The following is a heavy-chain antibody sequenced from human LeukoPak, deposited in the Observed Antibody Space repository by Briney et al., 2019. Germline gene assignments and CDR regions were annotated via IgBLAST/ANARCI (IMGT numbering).Heavy chain of an antibody. Sequence: SVKVSCKASGGTFSSYAISWVRQAPGQGLEWMGRIIPILGIANYAQKFQGRVTITADKSTSTAYMELSSLRSEDTAVYYCASGTGTTWEYWFDPWGQGTLVTVSP. J-gene: IGHJ5*02. CDR2: IIPILGIA. D-gene: IGHD1-1*01. CDR3: ASGTGTTWEYWFDP. V-gene: IGHV1-69*04. CDR1: GGTFSSYA.